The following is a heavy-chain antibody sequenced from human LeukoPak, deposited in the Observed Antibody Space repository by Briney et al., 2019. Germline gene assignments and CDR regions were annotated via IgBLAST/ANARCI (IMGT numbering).Heavy chain of an antibody. J-gene: IGHJ4*01. V-gene: IGHV1-2*02. CDR2: IHPNRGGT. Sequence: ASVTVSCTASGYPFTVYYMHWVRQAPGQGLEWMGWIHPNRGGTNYAQKFQGRVTMTRDTSISTAYMELSRLRSDDTAVYSCASLTGFPYSSSWYDVNDQDYWGQGTLVTVSS. CDR3: ASLTGFPYSSSWYDVNDQDY. D-gene: IGHD6-13*01. CDR1: GYPFTVYY.